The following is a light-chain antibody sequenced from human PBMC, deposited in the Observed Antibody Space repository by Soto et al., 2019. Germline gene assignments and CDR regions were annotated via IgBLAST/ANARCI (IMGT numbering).Light chain of an antibody. CDR3: SSFTTRSPLYV. Sequence: QSALTQPASVSGSPGQSLTISCTGTTSDIGNYNFVSWYQHHPGKAPKLLIFEVTNRPSGVSSRFSGSKSGDTASLTISGLQPEDEADYYCSSFTTRSPLYVFGSGTQLTVL. CDR1: TSDIGNYNF. J-gene: IGLJ1*01. CDR2: EVT. V-gene: IGLV2-14*01.